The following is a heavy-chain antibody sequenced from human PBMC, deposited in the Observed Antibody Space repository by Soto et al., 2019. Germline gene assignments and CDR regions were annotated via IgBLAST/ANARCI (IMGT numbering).Heavy chain of an antibody. Sequence: QVQLVESGGGVVQPGRSLRLSCAASGFIFSSYGMHWVRQAPGKGLEWVAVISYDGRSRYYADSLKGRFTISRDNSKNTLYLQMDSLRAEDTAVYYCAKRGGSHWYTVECWGQGPLVTVSS. CDR2: ISYDGRSR. V-gene: IGHV3-30*18. CDR1: GFIFSSYG. D-gene: IGHD6-13*01. CDR3: AKRGGSHWYTVEC. J-gene: IGHJ4*02.